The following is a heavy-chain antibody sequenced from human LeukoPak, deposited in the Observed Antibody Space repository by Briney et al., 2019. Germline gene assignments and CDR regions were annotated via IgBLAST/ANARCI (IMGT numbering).Heavy chain of an antibody. Sequence: ASVKVSCKASGYTFTGYYMHWVRQAPGQGLEWMGWINPNSGGTNYAQKFQGRVTMTRDTSISTAYMELSRLRSDDTAVYYCARDVSYYDFWSGYYKVGYYYYYMDVWGKGTTVTVSS. J-gene: IGHJ6*03. CDR3: ARDVSYYDFWSGYYKVGYYYYYMDV. CDR2: INPNSGGT. V-gene: IGHV1-2*02. CDR1: GYTFTGYY. D-gene: IGHD3-3*01.